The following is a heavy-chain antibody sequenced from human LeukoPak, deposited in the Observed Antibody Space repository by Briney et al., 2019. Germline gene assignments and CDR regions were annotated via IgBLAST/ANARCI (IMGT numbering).Heavy chain of an antibody. CDR3: AKSVAGNLNWFDP. Sequence: PGGSLRLSCAASGFTFSSYNMNWVRQAPGTGLQLVSYISSSSNSIYYADSVKGRFTISRDNAKNSLHLQMNSLRDEDTAVYYCAKSVAGNLNWFDPWGQGTLVTVSS. CDR1: GFTFSSYN. CDR2: ISSSSNSI. D-gene: IGHD6-19*01. J-gene: IGHJ5*02. V-gene: IGHV3-48*02.